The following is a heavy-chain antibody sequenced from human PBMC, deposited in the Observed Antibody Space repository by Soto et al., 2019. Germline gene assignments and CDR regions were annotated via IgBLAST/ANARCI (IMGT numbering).Heavy chain of an antibody. J-gene: IGHJ4*02. V-gene: IGHV3-49*03. D-gene: IGHD6-6*01. Sequence: PGGSLRLSCTASGIAFGDNAMTWFRQAPGMGLEWVGFITSKAYGGTSHYAASVKGRFTISRDDSKSIAYLQMNSLRTEDTAVYYCARDFRYIAARQNYFDYWGQGTLVTVSS. CDR3: ARDFRYIAARQNYFDY. CDR1: GIAFGDNA. CDR2: ITSKAYGGTS.